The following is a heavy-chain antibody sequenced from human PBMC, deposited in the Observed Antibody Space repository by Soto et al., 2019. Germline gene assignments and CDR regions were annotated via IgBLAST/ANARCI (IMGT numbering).Heavy chain of an antibody. V-gene: IGHV4-34*01. J-gene: IGHJ4*02. Sequence: PSETLSLTCAVYGGSFSGYYWSWIRQPPGKGLEWIGEINHSGSTNYNPSLKSRVTISVDTSKNQFSLKLSSVTAADTAVYYCARGGYYDSSGSHRVFDYWGQGTLVTVSS. D-gene: IGHD3-22*01. CDR2: INHSGST. CDR1: GGSFSGYY. CDR3: ARGGYYDSSGSHRVFDY.